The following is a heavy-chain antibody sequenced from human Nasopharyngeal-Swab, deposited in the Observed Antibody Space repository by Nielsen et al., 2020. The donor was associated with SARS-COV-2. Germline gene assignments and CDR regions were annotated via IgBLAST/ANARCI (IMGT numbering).Heavy chain of an antibody. CDR3: GRESKVDDSSGY. D-gene: IGHD3-22*01. CDR2: IYDSGST. V-gene: IGHV4-30-4*08. J-gene: IGHJ4*02. Sequence: SETLSLTCTVSGGSISRSNYYWAWICQPPGKGLEWIGYIYDSGSTYYNPSLESRLTISVDTSKDQFSLKLSSVTAADTAVYYCGRESKVDDSSGYWGQGTPVTVSS. CDR1: GGSISRSNYY.